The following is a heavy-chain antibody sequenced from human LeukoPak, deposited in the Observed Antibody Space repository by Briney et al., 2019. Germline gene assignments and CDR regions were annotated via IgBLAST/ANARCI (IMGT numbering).Heavy chain of an antibody. D-gene: IGHD2-2*01. Sequence: KSSETLSLTCTVSGGSISSTSYYWGWIRQPPGKGLEWIGHIFYSGSPSYNPSLKSRVTVSVDTSKNQVSLKLTSVTAADTAVYYCARASSFDKTTRYDLSWFGPWGQGTLVTVSS. J-gene: IGHJ5*02. CDR3: ARASSFDKTTRYDLSWFGP. CDR2: IFYSGSP. V-gene: IGHV4-39*07. CDR1: GGSISSTSYY.